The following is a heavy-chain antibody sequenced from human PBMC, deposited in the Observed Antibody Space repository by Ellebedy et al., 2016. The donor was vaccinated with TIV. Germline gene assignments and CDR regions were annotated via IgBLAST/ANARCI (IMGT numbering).Heavy chain of an antibody. CDR1: GFDVSNNG. V-gene: IGHV3-23*01. CDR3: AKDSGWEHEH. D-gene: IGHD1/OR15-1a*01. Sequence: GESLKISCAASGFDVSNNGMSWVRQAPGKGLEWVSGIGGSGATYYTDSVAGRFTISRDKSKNTLFLQMNSLRVEDTALYYCAKDSGWEHEHWGQGTLVTISS. J-gene: IGHJ4*02. CDR2: IGGSGAT.